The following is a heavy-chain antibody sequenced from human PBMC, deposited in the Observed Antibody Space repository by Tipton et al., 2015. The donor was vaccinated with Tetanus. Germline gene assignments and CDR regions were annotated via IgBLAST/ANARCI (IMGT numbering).Heavy chain of an antibody. Sequence: QLVQSGPEVKKPGSSVKVSCKFSGGTFSTFPINWVRQAPGQGLEWMGQIIPVFGTPNYAHNFQGRVTITADESTSAAYLEVNSLGSEDTAVYYCARGEAAGMQGFGYWGQGTQVTVSP. V-gene: IGHV1-69*01. CDR2: IIPVFGTP. CDR3: ARGEAAGMQGFGY. CDR1: GGTFSTFP. D-gene: IGHD6-13*01. J-gene: IGHJ4*02.